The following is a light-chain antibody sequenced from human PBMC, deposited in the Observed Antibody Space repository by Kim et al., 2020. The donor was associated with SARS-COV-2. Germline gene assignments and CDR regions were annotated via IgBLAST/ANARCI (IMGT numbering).Light chain of an antibody. V-gene: IGLV3-21*04. CDR1: NIGSKS. CDR3: QVWDGSSDHYV. Sequence: SYELTQPPSVSLAPGETARITCAGNNIGSKSVHWYQQKPGQAPGLVISYDSDRPSGIPERFSGSNSGNKATLTISRVEAGDEADYFCQVWDGSSDHYVFATGTKVTVL. CDR2: YDS. J-gene: IGLJ1*01.